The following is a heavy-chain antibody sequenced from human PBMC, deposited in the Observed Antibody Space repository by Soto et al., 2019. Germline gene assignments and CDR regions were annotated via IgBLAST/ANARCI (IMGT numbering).Heavy chain of an antibody. V-gene: IGHV4-31*03. CDR3: ARGDTYYYGSGSNLGPGV. Sequence: QVQLQESGPGLVKPSQTLSLTCTVSGGSISSGGYYWSWIRQHPGKGLEWIGYIYYSGSTYYNPSLQSRVTISVDPAKNQFSLKLSSVTAADTAVYYCARGDTYYYGSGSNLGPGVWGQGTTVTVSS. J-gene: IGHJ6*02. CDR2: IYYSGST. D-gene: IGHD3-10*01. CDR1: GGSISSGGYY.